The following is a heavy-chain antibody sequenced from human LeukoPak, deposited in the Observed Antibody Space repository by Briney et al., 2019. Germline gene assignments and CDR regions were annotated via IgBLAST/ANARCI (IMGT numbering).Heavy chain of an antibody. CDR3: ARFGDRAHYYYGMDV. CDR1: GFTFSSYG. V-gene: IGHV3-33*01. CDR2: IWYDGSNK. Sequence: GGSLRLSCAASGFTFSSYGMHWVRQAPGKGLEWVAVIWYDGSNKYYADSVKGRFTISRDNSKNTLYLQVNSLRAEDTAVYYCARFGDRAHYYYGMDVWGQGTTVTVSS. D-gene: IGHD2-21*01. J-gene: IGHJ6*02.